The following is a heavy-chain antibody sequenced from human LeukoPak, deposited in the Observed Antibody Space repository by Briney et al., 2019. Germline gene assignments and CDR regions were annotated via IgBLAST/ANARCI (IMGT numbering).Heavy chain of an antibody. CDR1: GGTFSSYA. Sequence: SVKVSCTASGGTFSSYAISWVRQAPGQGLEWMGGIIPIFGTANYAQTLQGRVTITTDESTSTAYMELSSLRSEDTAVYYCARTRGVVPAASYYYYYMDVWGKGTTVTVSS. CDR2: IIPIFGTA. CDR3: ARTRGVVPAASYYYYYMDV. D-gene: IGHD2-2*01. J-gene: IGHJ6*03. V-gene: IGHV1-69*05.